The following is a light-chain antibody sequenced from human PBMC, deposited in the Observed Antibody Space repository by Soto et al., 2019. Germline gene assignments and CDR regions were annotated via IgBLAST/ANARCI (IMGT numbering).Light chain of an antibody. Sequence: QSVLTQPASVSGSPGQSITISCTGTSSDVGGYNYVSWYQQHPGKAPKLMIYEVSNRPSGVSNRFSGSKSGNTASLTISRLQAEEEAASSCSSYTSRSTLVFGTGTKVTV. CDR3: SSYTSRSTLV. V-gene: IGLV2-14*01. CDR2: EVS. CDR1: SSDVGGYNY. J-gene: IGLJ1*01.